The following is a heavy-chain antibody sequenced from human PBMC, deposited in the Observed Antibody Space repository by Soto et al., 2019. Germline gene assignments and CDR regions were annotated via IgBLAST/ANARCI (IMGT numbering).Heavy chain of an antibody. CDR1: GFMLSNYA. CDR3: ARTRWTSGYWFEY. V-gene: IGHV3-23*01. CDR2: NGGSGIST. Sequence: GGSLRLSCAGSGFMLSNYAMSWVRQAPGKGLEWVSANGGSGISTYYAESVKGRFTISRDNSKNTLYLQMNSLRAEDTAIYYCARTRWTSGYWFEYWGQGTLVTVSS. D-gene: IGHD3-22*01. J-gene: IGHJ4*02.